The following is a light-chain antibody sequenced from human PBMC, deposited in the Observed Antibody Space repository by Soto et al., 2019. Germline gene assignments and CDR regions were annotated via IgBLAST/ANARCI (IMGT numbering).Light chain of an antibody. J-gene: IGLJ1*01. CDR3: QTWGTGIHV. Sequence: QLVLTQSPSASASLGASVKLTCTLSSGQSSYAIAWHQQQPEKGPRYLMKLNSDGSHSKGDGIPDRFSGSSSGAERYLTISSLQSEDKADYYCQTWGTGIHVFGTGTKVTVL. V-gene: IGLV4-69*01. CDR2: LNSDGSH. CDR1: SGQSSYA.